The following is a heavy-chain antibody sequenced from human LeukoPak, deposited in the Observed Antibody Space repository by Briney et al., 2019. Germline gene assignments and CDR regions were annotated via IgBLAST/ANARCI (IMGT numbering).Heavy chain of an antibody. D-gene: IGHD3-10*01. CDR2: IYSGGST. J-gene: IGHJ5*02. CDR3: ARDGYYGSGSYYNWFDP. CDR1: GFTVSSNY. V-gene: IGHV3-66*01. Sequence: PGGSLRLSCAASGFTVSSNYMSWVRQAPGKGLEWVSVIYSGGSTYYADSVKGRFTISRDNSKNTLYLQMNSLRAEDTAVYYCARDGYYGSGSYYNWFDPWGQGTLVTVPS.